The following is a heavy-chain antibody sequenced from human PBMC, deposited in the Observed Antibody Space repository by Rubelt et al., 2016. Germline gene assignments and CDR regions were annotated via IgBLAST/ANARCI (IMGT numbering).Heavy chain of an antibody. CDR3: ARDRSRDYYMDV. D-gene: IGHD2-2*01. CDR2: ISAYNGDT. Sequence: QVQLVQSGAEVKKPGASVKVSCKASGYTFTYYGISWLRQDPGQGLEWMGWISAYNGDTNCAQSLQGGVTVTPDTSTNTAYMELRSLRSDDTAVYYCARDRSRDYYMDVWGKGTTVTVSS. CDR1: GYTFTYYG. J-gene: IGHJ6*03. V-gene: IGHV1-18*01.